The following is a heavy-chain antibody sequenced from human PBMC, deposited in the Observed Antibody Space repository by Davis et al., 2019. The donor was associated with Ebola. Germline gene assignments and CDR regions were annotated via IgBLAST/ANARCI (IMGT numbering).Heavy chain of an antibody. D-gene: IGHD4-11*01. CDR2: ISYNGRNK. V-gene: IGHV3-30*04. Sequence: GESLKISCAASGFTFTGYSMHWVRQAPGKGLECVAAISYNGRNKNYTDSVKGRFTISRDNSMGTLSLQMNSLRPEDTAVYYCARDWQYDYWGQGTLVTVSS. CDR3: ARDWQYDY. CDR1: GFTFTGYS. J-gene: IGHJ4*02.